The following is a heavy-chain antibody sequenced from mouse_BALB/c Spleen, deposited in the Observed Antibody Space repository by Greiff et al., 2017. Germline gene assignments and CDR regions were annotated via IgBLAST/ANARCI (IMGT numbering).Heavy chain of an antibody. CDR1: GFSLTSYG. Sequence: VQLQESGPGLVQPSQSLSITCTVSGFSLTSYGVHWVRQSPGKGLEWLGVIWSGGSTDYNAAFISRLSISKDNSKSQVFFKMNSLQANDTAIYYCARNCYYGSSYAMDYWGQGTSVTVSS. D-gene: IGHD1-1*01. V-gene: IGHV2-2*02. J-gene: IGHJ4*01. CDR3: ARNCYYGSSYAMDY. CDR2: IWSGGST.